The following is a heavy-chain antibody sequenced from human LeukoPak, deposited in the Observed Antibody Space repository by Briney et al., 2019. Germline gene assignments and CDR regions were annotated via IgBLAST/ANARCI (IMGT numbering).Heavy chain of an antibody. CDR2: ISAYNGNT. CDR3: ARSFTAMVTFDY. D-gene: IGHD5-18*01. V-gene: IGHV1-18*01. J-gene: IGHJ4*02. CDR1: GGTFSSYA. Sequence: ASVKVSCKASGGTFSSYAISWVRQAPGQGLEWMGWISAYNGNTNYAQKLQGRVTMTTDTSTSTAYMELRSLRSDDTAVYYCARSFTAMVTFDYWGQGTLVTVSS.